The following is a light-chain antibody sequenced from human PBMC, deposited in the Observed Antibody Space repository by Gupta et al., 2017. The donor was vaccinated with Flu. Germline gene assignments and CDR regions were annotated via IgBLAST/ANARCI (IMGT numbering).Light chain of an antibody. CDR1: SSDVGGYNY. J-gene: IGLJ1*01. CDR2: AVS. CDR3: SSYTSSSTLEV. Sequence: QSALTQPAPVTGSPGQSITISCTGTSSDVGGYNYVSWYQLHPGKAPKLMIYAVSNRPSGVSNRFSGSKSGNTASLTISGLQAEDEADYYCSSYTSSSTLEVFGTGTKVTVL. V-gene: IGLV2-14*01.